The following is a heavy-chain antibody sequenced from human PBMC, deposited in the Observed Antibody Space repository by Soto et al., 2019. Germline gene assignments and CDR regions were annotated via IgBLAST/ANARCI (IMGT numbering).Heavy chain of an antibody. CDR3: ARDRYSSGWPYWGYYGMDV. V-gene: IGHV1-69*13. J-gene: IGHJ6*02. CDR2: IIPIFGTA. CDR1: GGTFSSYA. D-gene: IGHD6-19*01. Sequence: GASVKVSCKASGGTFSSYAISWVRRAPGQGLEWMGGIIPIFGTASYAQKFQGRVTITADESTSAAYMELSSLRSEDKAVYYCARDRYSSGWPYWGYYGMDVWGQGTTVTVSS.